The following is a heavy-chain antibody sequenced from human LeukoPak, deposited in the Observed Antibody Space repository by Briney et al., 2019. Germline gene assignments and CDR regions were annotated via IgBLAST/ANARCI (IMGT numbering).Heavy chain of an antibody. CDR2: INHSGST. V-gene: IGHV4-34*01. J-gene: IGHJ6*03. CDR3: ARDLSKANYYYYMDV. Sequence: SETLSLTCAVYGGSFSGYYWSWIRQPPGKGLEWIGEINHSGSTNYNPSLKSRVTISVDTSKNQFSLKLSSVTAADTAVYYCARDLSKANYYYYMDVWGKGTTVTVSS. D-gene: IGHD2/OR15-2a*01. CDR1: GGSFSGYY.